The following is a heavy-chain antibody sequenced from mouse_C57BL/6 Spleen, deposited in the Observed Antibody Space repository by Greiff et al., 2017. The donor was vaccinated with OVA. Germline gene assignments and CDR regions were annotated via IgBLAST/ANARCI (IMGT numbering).Heavy chain of an antibody. CDR1: GYSITSGYD. CDR3: ARGSYSDVGFAY. Sequence: EVKLQESGPGMVKPSQSLSLTCTVTGYSITSGYDWHWIRHFPGNKLEWMGYISYSGSTNYNPSLKSRISITHDTSKNHFFLKLNSVTTEDTATYYCARGSYSDVGFAYWGQGTLVTVSA. CDR2: ISYSGST. V-gene: IGHV3-1*01. D-gene: IGHD2-12*01. J-gene: IGHJ3*01.